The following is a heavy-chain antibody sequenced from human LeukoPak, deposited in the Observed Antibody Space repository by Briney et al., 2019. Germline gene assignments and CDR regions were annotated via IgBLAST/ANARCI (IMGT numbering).Heavy chain of an antibody. CDR1: GYTFTSFG. CDR3: ARGYGSGSYIDYYYMDV. V-gene: IGHV1-8*01. CDR2: MNPNSGNT. Sequence: GASVKVSCKASGYTFTSFGINWVRQATGQGLEWMGWMNPNSGNTGYAQKFQGRVTMTRNTSISTAYMDLSSLRSEDTAVYYCARGYGSGSYIDYYYMDVWGKGTTVTVSS. J-gene: IGHJ6*03. D-gene: IGHD3-10*01.